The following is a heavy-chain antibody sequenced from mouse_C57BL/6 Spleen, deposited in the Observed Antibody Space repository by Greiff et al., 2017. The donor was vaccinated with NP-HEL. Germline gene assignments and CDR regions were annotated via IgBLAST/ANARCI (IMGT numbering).Heavy chain of an antibody. CDR2: IYPGSGNT. CDR1: GYSFTSYY. CDR3: ARGNPLPYFDY. V-gene: IGHV1-66*01. Sequence: QVQLQQSGPELVKPGASVKISCKASGYSFTSYYIHWVKQRPGQGLEWIGWIYPGSGNTKYNEKFKGKATLTADTSSSTAYMQLSSLTSEDSAVYYCARGNPLPYFDYWGQGTTLTVSS. J-gene: IGHJ2*01. D-gene: IGHD1-2*01.